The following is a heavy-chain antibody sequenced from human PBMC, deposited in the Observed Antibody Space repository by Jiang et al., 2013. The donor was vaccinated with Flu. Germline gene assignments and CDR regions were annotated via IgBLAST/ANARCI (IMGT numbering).Heavy chain of an antibody. D-gene: IGHD3-22*01. V-gene: IGHV4-59*01. CDR3: ARDLDYDSDYSDAFDI. CDR2: IHHTGNT. J-gene: IGHJ3*02. CDR1: GGSISTYY. Sequence: GPGLVKPSETLSLTCTISGGSISTYYWSWIRQPPGKGLEWIGYIHHTGNTGYNPSLMSRVTMSLDTSRTQFSLHLTSVTAADTAVYHCARDLDYDSDYSDAFDIWGRGTMVTVSS.